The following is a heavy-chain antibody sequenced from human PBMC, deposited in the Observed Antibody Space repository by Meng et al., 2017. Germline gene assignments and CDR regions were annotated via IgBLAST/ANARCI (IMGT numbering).Heavy chain of an antibody. CDR2: ISAYNGNT. CDR1: GYTFTSYG. Sequence: ASVTVSCQSSGYTFTSYGISWVRQAHGQGLEWMGWISAYNGNTNYAQKLQGRVTMTTDTSTSTAYMELRSLRSDDTAVYYCVRHYLIFTVSSFNYWGQGTLVTVSS. D-gene: IGHD6-6*01. J-gene: IGHJ4*02. V-gene: IGHV1-18*01. CDR3: VRHYLIFTVSSFNY.